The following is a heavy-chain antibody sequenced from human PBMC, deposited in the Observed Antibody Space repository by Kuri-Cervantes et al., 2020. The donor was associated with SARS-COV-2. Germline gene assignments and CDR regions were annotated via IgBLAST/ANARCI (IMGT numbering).Heavy chain of an antibody. CDR2: ISSSSSYI. J-gene: IGHJ4*02. CDR3: ARNLGYCSSTSCYTPFDY. V-gene: IGHV3-21*01. CDR1: GFTFSSYS. Sequence: GGSLRLSCAASGFTFSSYSMNWVRQAPEKGLEWVSFISSSSSYIYYADSVKGRFTISRDNAKNSLYLQMNSLRAEDTAVYYCARNLGYCSSTSCYTPFDYWAQGTLVTVSS. D-gene: IGHD2-2*02.